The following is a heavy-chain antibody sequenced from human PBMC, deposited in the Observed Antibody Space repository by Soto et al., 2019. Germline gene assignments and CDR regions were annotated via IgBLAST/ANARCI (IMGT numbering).Heavy chain of an antibody. CDR1: GYSFTSYW. J-gene: IGHJ4*02. CDR3: ARQGLGYCSGGSCYSFDY. V-gene: IGHV5-51*01. CDR2: IYPGDSDT. D-gene: IGHD2-15*01. Sequence: GESLKISCKGSGYSFTSYWIGWVRQMPGKGLEWMGIIYPGDSDTRYSPSFQGQVTISADKSISTAYLQWSSLKASDTAMYYCARQGLGYCSGGSCYSFDYWGQGTRVTVSS.